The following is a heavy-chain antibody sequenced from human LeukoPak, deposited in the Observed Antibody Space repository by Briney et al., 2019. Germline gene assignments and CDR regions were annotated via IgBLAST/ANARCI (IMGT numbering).Heavy chain of an antibody. CDR3: ARAKGSWRPDY. D-gene: IGHD3-10*01. Sequence: GGSLRLSCAASGFTFSSYNMNWVRQAPGKGLEWVSYISSSSSTIYYADSVKGRFTISRDNAKNSLYLQMNSLRGEDTAVYYCARAKGSWRPDYWGQGTLVTVSS. J-gene: IGHJ4*02. CDR1: GFTFSSYN. CDR2: ISSSSSTI. V-gene: IGHV3-48*01.